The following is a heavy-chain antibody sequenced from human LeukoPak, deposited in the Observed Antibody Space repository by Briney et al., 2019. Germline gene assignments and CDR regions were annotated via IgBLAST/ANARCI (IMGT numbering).Heavy chain of an antibody. CDR1: GYTFTRYT. V-gene: IGHV7-4-1*02. J-gene: IGHJ4*02. CDR3: ARATGKFQQLVLGY. Sequence: GASVKVSCRASGYTFTRYTKNWVRQAPGQGLEWMGWINTNTGNPTHAQGFTGRFVFSLDTSVSTAYLQISSLKAEDTAVYYCARATGKFQQLVLGYWGQGTLVTVSS. CDR2: INTNTGNP. D-gene: IGHD6-13*01.